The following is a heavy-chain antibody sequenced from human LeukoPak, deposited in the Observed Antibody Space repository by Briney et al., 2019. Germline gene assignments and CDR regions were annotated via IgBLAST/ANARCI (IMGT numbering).Heavy chain of an antibody. Sequence: SETLSLTCTVSGGSISSYYWSWIRQPPGKGLEWIGYIYYSGSTNYNPSLKSRVTISVDTSKNQFSLKLSSVTAADTAVYYCASVSWIQLWLLLSRHPDYYFDYWGQGTLVTVSS. CDR3: ASVSWIQLWLLLSRHPDYYFDY. CDR2: IYYSGST. CDR1: GGSISSYY. D-gene: IGHD5-18*01. V-gene: IGHV4-59*01. J-gene: IGHJ4*02.